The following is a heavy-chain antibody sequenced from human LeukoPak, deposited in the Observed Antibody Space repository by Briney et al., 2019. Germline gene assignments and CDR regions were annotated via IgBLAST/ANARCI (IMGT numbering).Heavy chain of an antibody. D-gene: IGHD2-15*01. Sequence: SETLSLTCAVYGGSFSGYYWSWIRQPPGKGLEWIGSIYYSGSTYYNPSLKSRVTISVDTSKNQFSLKLSSVTAADTAVYYCARQRGYCSGGSCYGMFDYWGQGTLVTVSS. J-gene: IGHJ4*02. CDR3: ARQRGYCSGGSCYGMFDY. V-gene: IGHV4-34*01. CDR2: IYYSGST. CDR1: GGSFSGYY.